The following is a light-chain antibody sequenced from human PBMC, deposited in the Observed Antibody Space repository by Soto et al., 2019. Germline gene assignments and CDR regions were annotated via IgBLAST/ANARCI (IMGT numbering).Light chain of an antibody. V-gene: IGLV2-8*01. CDR2: DVN. Sequence: QSALTQPPSASGSPGQSLTISCTGTSSDVGAHNYVSWYQQNPGKAPKLMLYDVNKRPSGVPDRFSGSKSGNTASLTVSGLQAEDEADYYCSSYTGGTPPYLFGSGTKVTVL. CDR3: SSYTGGTPPYL. J-gene: IGLJ1*01. CDR1: SSDVGAHNY.